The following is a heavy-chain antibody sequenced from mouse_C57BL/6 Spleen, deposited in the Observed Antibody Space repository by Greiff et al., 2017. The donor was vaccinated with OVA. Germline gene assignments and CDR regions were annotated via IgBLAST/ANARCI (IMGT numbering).Heavy chain of an antibody. D-gene: IGHD4-1*01. J-gene: IGHJ2*01. CDR3: TREGTGHLDY. CDR2: IDPETGGT. V-gene: IGHV1-15*01. CDR1: GYTFTDYE. Sequence: QVQLQESGAELVRPGASVTLSCKASGYTFTDYEMHWVKQTPVHGLEWIGAIDPETGGTAYNQKFKGKAILTADKSSSTAYMELRSLTSEDSAVYYCTREGTGHLDYWGQGTTLTVSS.